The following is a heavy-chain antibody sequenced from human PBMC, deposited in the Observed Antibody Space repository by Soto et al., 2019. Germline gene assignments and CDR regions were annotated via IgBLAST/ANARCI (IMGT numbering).Heavy chain of an antibody. CDR3: ARGGGYGGNSPSDAFDI. CDR1: GFTFSSYD. J-gene: IGHJ3*02. D-gene: IGHD1-26*01. CDR2: IGTAGDP. Sequence: EVQLVESGGGLVQPGGSLRLSGAASGFTFSSYDMHWVRQATGKGLEWVSAIGTAGDPYYPGSVKGRFTISRENAKNSLYLQMNSLRAGDTAVYYCARGGGYGGNSPSDAFDIWGQGTMVTVSS. V-gene: IGHV3-13*05.